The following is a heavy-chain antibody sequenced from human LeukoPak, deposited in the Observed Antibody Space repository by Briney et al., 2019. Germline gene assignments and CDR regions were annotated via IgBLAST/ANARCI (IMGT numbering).Heavy chain of an antibody. CDR3: ARGGCCSGGSCYSARDTAMVPLDY. J-gene: IGHJ4*02. D-gene: IGHD2-15*01. V-gene: IGHV3-30*04. CDR1: GFTFSSYA. Sequence: PGGSLRLSCAASGFTFSSYAMHWVRQAPGKGLEWVAVISYDGSNKYYADSVKGRFTISRDNSKNTLYLQMNSLRAEDTAVYYCARGGCCSGGSCYSARDTAMVPLDYWGQGTLVTVSS. CDR2: ISYDGSNK.